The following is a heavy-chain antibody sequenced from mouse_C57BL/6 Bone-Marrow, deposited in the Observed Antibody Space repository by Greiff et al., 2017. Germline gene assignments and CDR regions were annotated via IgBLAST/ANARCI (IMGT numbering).Heavy chain of an antibody. CDR1: GYTFTNYW. CDR3: ARGTVVALDY. V-gene: IGHV1-63*01. CDR2: IYPGGGYT. J-gene: IGHJ2*01. D-gene: IGHD1-1*01. Sequence: VQLQQSGAELVRPGTSVKMSCKASGYTFTNYWIGWAKQRPGHGLEWIGDIYPGGGYTNYNEKFKGKATLTADKSSSTAYMQFSSLTSEDSAIYYCARGTVVALDYWGQGTTLTVSS.